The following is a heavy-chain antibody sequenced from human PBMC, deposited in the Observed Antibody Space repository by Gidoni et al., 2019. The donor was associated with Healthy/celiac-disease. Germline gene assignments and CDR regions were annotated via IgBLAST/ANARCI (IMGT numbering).Heavy chain of an antibody. CDR1: GFTFSSYE. Sequence: EVQLVESGGGLVQPGGSLRLSCAASGFTFSSYEMNWVRQAPGKGLEWVSYISSSGSTIYYADSVKGRFTISRDNAKNSRYLQMNSLRAEDTAVYYCARTISVAGTLTYYYYGMDVWGQGTTVTVSS. J-gene: IGHJ6*02. CDR3: ARTISVAGTLTYYYYGMDV. D-gene: IGHD6-19*01. V-gene: IGHV3-48*03. CDR2: ISSSGSTI.